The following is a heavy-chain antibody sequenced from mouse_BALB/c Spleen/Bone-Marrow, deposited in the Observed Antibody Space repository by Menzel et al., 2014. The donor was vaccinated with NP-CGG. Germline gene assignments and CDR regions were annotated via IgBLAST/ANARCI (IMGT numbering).Heavy chain of an antibody. D-gene: IGHD4-1*01. Sequence: QVQLQQPGPDLVAPSQRLSLTCTVSGFSLTSYGLHWVRQPPGKGLEWLGVIWSDGSTTYNSALKSRLSISKDNSKRQVLLKMNSLQTDDTAMYYCARSGTDYAMDYWGQGTSVTVSS. CDR1: GFSLTSYG. CDR3: ARSGTDYAMDY. CDR2: IWSDGST. V-gene: IGHV2-6-2*01. J-gene: IGHJ4*01.